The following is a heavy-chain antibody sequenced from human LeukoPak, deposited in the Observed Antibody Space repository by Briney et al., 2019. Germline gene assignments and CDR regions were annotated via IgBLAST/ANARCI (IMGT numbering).Heavy chain of an antibody. CDR3: ARARRDCSSTSCYRAKGYYYYMDV. V-gene: IGHV4-39*07. J-gene: IGHJ6*03. CDR2: IYYSGST. Sequence: SETLSLTCTVSGGSISSSSYYWGWIRQPPGKGLEWIGSIYYSGSTYYNPSLKSRVTMSVDTSKNQFSLKLSSVTAADTAVYYCARARRDCSSTSCYRAKGYYYYMDVWGKGTTVTISS. CDR1: GGSISSSSYY. D-gene: IGHD2-2*01.